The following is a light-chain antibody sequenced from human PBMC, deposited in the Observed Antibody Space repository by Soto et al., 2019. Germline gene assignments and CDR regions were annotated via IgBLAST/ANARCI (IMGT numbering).Light chain of an antibody. J-gene: IGKJ4*01. Sequence: AIRMTQSPSSLSASTGDRVTITCRASQGISSYLAWYQQKPGKAPKRLIYAASTLKIGVPSRFSGSGSGTDFTLTISCLQSEDFATYYCQQYYSYPLTFGGGTKVEIK. V-gene: IGKV1-8*01. CDR3: QQYYSYPLT. CDR2: AAS. CDR1: QGISSY.